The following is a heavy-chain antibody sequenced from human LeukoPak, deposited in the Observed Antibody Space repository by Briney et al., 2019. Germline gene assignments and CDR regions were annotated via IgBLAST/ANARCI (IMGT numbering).Heavy chain of an antibody. V-gene: IGHV4-61*02. Sequence: PSETLSLTCTVSGGSISSGGYYWSWIRQPAGKGLEWIGRIYTSGSTNYNPSLTSRVTMSVDTSKNQFSLKLTSVTAADTAVYYCARDRCNSTTCASRGAFDIWGQGTMVTVSS. J-gene: IGHJ3*02. CDR1: GGSISSGGYY. CDR3: ARDRCNSTTCASRGAFDI. CDR2: IYTSGST. D-gene: IGHD2-2*01.